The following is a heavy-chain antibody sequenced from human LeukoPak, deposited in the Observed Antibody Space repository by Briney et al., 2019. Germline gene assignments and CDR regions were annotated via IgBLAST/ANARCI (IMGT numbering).Heavy chain of an antibody. V-gene: IGHV3-21*01. CDR2: INSSSSYI. CDR1: GFTFSSYS. J-gene: IGHJ3*02. CDR3: ARVVNAFDI. Sequence: GGPLRLSCAASGFTFSSYSMNWVRQAPGKGLEWVSSINSSSSYIYYEDSVKGRFTISRDNAKNSLYLQMNSLRAEDTAVYYCARVVNAFDIWGQGTMVTVSS.